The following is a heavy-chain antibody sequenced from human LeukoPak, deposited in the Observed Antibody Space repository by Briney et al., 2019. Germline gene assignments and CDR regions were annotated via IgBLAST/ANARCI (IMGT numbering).Heavy chain of an antibody. V-gene: IGHV3-48*01. CDR2: ISSSSSTI. CDR3: ARAHLAAVAAEIDY. J-gene: IGHJ4*02. Sequence: PGGSLRLSCAASGFTFSSYSMNWVRQAPGKGLEWVSYISSSSSTIYYADSVKGRFTISRDNAKNSLYLQMNSLRAEDTAVYYCARAHLAAVAAEIDYWGQGTLVTVSS. CDR1: GFTFSSYS. D-gene: IGHD6-13*01.